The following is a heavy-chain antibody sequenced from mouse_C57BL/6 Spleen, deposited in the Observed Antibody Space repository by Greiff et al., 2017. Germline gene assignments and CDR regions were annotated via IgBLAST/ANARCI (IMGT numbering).Heavy chain of an antibody. D-gene: IGHD2-4*01. J-gene: IGHJ3*01. CDR1: GYTFTDYE. CDR2: IDPETGGT. V-gene: IGHV1-15*01. Sequence: VQLQESGAELVRPGASVTLSCKASGYTFTDYEMHWVKQTPVHGLEWIGAIDPETGGTAYNQKFKGKAILTADKSSSTAYMELRSLTSEDSAVYYCTYYDYSWFAYWGQGTLVTVSA. CDR3: TYYDYSWFAY.